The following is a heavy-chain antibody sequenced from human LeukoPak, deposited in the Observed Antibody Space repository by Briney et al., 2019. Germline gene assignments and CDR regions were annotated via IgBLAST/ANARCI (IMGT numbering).Heavy chain of an antibody. CDR2: IYSGGST. CDR1: GFTVSSNY. J-gene: IGHJ4*02. D-gene: IGHD1-26*01. CDR3: TVGAPTVDY. V-gene: IGHV3-53*01. Sequence: GGSLRLSGAASGFTVSSNYMSWVRQAPGKGLEWVSVIYSGGSTYYADSVKGRFAISRDNSKNTLYLQMNSLRAEDTAVYYCTVGAPTVDYWGQGTLVTVSS.